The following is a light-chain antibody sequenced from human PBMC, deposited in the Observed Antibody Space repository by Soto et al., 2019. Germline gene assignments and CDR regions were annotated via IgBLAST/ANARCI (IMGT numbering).Light chain of an antibody. CDR3: KQYNGYPYT. V-gene: IGKV1-5*03. CDR1: HSISRW. J-gene: IGKJ2*01. Sequence: DIQMTQSPSTLSASVGDRVTITCRASHSISRWLAWYQQKPGNAPKVLIYKASNLETGVPPRFSGSGSETEFTLTIRSLQPYDYATYYCKQYNGYPYTFGQGTKVEI. CDR2: KAS.